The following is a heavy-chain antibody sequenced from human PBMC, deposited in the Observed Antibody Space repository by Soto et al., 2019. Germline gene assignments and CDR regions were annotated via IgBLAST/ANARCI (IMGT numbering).Heavy chain of an antibody. V-gene: IGHV3-48*03. CDR2: INTRGNII. J-gene: IGHJ4*02. Sequence: GGSLRLSCAASGFIFSRYEMNWVRQAPGKGLEWVSYINTRGNIIHYADSVKGRFTISRDNAENSLYLQMNSLGAEDTAVYYCARDIDYYDSSGYQDYWGQGSLVTVS. CDR3: ARDIDYYDSSGYQDY. CDR1: GFIFSRYE. D-gene: IGHD3-22*01.